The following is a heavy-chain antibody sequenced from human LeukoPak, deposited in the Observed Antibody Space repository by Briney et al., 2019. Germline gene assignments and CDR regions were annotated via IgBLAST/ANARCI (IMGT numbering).Heavy chain of an antibody. Sequence: GGSLRLSCAASGFTFSSYAMSWVRQAPGKGLEWVSAISGSGGSTYYADSVKGRFTISRDNSGNTAYLQMNSLRVEDTAVYFCARWGAGATIDYWGQGTLVTVSS. V-gene: IGHV3-23*01. D-gene: IGHD1-26*01. CDR1: GFTFSSYA. CDR3: ARWGAGATIDY. CDR2: ISGSGGST. J-gene: IGHJ4*02.